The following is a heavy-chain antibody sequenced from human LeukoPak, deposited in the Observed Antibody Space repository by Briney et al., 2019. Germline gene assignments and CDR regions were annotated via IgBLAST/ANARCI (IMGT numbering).Heavy chain of an antibody. V-gene: IGHV3-30*04. D-gene: IGHD2-2*01. CDR3: ARDGGYCSSTSCYTNSFDY. CDR2: ISYDGSNK. CDR1: GFTFSSYA. Sequence: PRGSLRLSCAASGFTFSSYAMHWVRQAPGKGLEWVAVISYDGSNKYYADSVKGRFTISRDNSKNTLYLQMNSLRAEDTAVYYCARDGGYCSSTSCYTNSFDYWGQGTLVTVSS. J-gene: IGHJ4*02.